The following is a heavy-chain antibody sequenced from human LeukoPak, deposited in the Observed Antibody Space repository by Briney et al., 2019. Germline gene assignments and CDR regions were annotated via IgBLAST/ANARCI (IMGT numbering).Heavy chain of an antibody. CDR3: ARVGYSSSWYFDY. J-gene: IGHJ4*02. CDR2: INPNSGGT. CDR1: GYTFTGYY. Sequence: ASVKVPCKASGYTFTGYYMHWVRQAPGQGLEWMGRINPNSGGTNYAQKFQGRVTMTRDTSISTAYMELSRLRSDDTAVYYCARVGYSSSWYFDYWGQGTLVTVSS. D-gene: IGHD6-13*01. V-gene: IGHV1-2*06.